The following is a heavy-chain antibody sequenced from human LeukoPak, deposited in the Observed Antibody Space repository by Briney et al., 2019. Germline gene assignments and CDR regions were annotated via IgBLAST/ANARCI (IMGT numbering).Heavy chain of an antibody. CDR2: IYSGGST. CDR3: AREQYSSVGGYYYYMDV. D-gene: IGHD6-19*01. V-gene: IGHV3-53*01. CDR1: GFTFISYS. J-gene: IGHJ6*03. Sequence: GGSLRLSCAASGFTFISYSMSWVRQAPGKGLEWVSFIYSGGSTYYADSVKGRFTISRDNSKNTLYLQMNSLRAEDTAVYYCAREQYSSVGGYYYYMDVWGKGTTVTISS.